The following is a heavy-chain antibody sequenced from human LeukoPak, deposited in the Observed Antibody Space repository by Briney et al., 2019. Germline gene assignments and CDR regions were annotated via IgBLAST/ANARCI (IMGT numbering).Heavy chain of an antibody. CDR1: GGSISQYY. J-gene: IGHJ4*02. CDR2: IYYSGST. CDR3: AREGDGYSYPY. D-gene: IGHD5-24*01. V-gene: IGHV4-59*01. Sequence: SETLSLTCTVSGGSISQYYWSWIRQPPGKGLEWIGFIYYSGSTKSNPSLKSRVTISIDTSQNQFSLRLTSLTAADPAVYFCAREGDGYSYPYWGRGTLVTVSS.